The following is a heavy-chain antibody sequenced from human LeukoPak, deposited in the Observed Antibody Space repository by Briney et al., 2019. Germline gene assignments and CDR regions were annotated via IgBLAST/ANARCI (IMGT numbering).Heavy chain of an antibody. D-gene: IGHD6-6*01. Sequence: GGSLRLSCAASGFTFSSYAMSWVRQAPGKGLEWVSAISGSGGSTYYADSVKGRFTISRDNSNNTMYLQMNSLRAEDPTVYYCAKSGIAARLLSLYFDLWGQGTLVTVSS. CDR3: AKSGIAARLLSLYFDL. J-gene: IGHJ4*02. CDR1: GFTFSSYA. CDR2: ISGSGGST. V-gene: IGHV3-23*01.